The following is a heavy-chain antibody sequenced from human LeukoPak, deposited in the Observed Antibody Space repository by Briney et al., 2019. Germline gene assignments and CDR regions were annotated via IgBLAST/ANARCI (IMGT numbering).Heavy chain of an antibody. J-gene: IGHJ4*02. Sequence: PGGSLRLSCAASGFTFSSYAMSWVRQAPGKGLEWVGRIKSKTDGGTTDYAAPVKGRFTISRDDSKNTLYLQMNSLKTEDTAVYYCILHYDYVWGSYRSSPYWGQGTLVTVSS. CDR3: ILHYDYVWGSYRSSPY. CDR2: IKSKTDGGTT. D-gene: IGHD3-16*02. CDR1: GFTFSSYA. V-gene: IGHV3-15*01.